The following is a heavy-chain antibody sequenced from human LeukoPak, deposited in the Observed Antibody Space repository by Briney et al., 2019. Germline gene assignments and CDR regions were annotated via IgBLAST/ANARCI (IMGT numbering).Heavy chain of an antibody. D-gene: IGHD3-16*02. CDR3: ARGGVIVIRHWDY. Sequence: SETLSLTCAVYGGSFSGYYWSWIRQPPGKGLEWIGEINHSGSTNYNPSLKSRVTISVDTSKNQFSLKLSSVTAADTAVYYCARGGVIVIRHWDYWGQGTLVTVSS. V-gene: IGHV4-34*01. J-gene: IGHJ4*02. CDR2: INHSGST. CDR1: GGSFSGYY.